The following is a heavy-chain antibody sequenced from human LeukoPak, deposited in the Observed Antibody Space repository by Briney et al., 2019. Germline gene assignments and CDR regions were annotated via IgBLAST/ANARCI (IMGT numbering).Heavy chain of an antibody. Sequence: RPGGTLRLSCAASGFTFDTYGMSWVRQAPGKGLEWVAYIQYDGSNEQYAHSVKGRFRISRDSSKNILYLQMNSLRAEDTAVYYCAKDRCSNGIGCYYYYMDVWGKGTTVTISS. D-gene: IGHD2-8*01. J-gene: IGHJ6*03. V-gene: IGHV3-30*02. CDR1: GFTFDTYG. CDR3: AKDRCSNGIGCYYYYMDV. CDR2: IQYDGSNE.